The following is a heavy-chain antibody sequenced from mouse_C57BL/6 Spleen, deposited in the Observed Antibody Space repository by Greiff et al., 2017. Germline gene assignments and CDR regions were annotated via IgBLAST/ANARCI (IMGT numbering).Heavy chain of an antibody. D-gene: IGHD4-1*01. CDR2: IHPNSGST. CDR1: GYTFTSYW. V-gene: IGHV1-64*01. CDR3: ARPLELGRDAMDY. Sequence: QVQLQQPGAELVKPGASVKLSCKASGYTFTSYWMHWVKQRPGQGLEWIGMIHPNSGSTNYNEKFKSKATLTVDKSSSTAYMQLSSLTSEDSAVXYCARPLELGRDAMDYWGQGTSVTVSS. J-gene: IGHJ4*01.